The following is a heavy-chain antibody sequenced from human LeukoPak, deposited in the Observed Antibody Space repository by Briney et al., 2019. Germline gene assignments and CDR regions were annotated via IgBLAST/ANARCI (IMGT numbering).Heavy chain of an antibody. CDR2: TYYRSKWYN. Sequence: SQTLSLTCAISGDSVSSNSAAWNWNRQSPSRGLEWLGRTYYRSKWYNDYAVSVKSRITINPDTSKNQFSLQLNSVTPEDTAVYYCAREGRVVPAAIYDYWGQGTLVTVSS. CDR1: GDSVSSNSAA. V-gene: IGHV6-1*01. J-gene: IGHJ4*02. D-gene: IGHD2-2*01. CDR3: AREGRVVPAAIYDY.